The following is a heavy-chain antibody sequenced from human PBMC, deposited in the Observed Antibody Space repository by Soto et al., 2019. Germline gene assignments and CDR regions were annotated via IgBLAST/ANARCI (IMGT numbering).Heavy chain of an antibody. J-gene: IGHJ5*02. Sequence: GASVKVSCKASGYTFTGYYMHWVRQAPGQGLEWMGWISAYNGNTNYAQKLQGWVTMTTDTSTSTAYMELRSLRSDDTAVYYCARDGPGVAAEGPGFAPWGQGTLVTVSS. V-gene: IGHV1-18*04. D-gene: IGHD2-15*01. CDR2: ISAYNGNT. CDR3: ARDGPGVAAEGPGFAP. CDR1: GYTFTGYY.